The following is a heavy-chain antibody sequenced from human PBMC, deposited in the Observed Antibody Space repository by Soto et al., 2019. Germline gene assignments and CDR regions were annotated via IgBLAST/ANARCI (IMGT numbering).Heavy chain of an antibody. CDR1: GGSISSSSYY. CDR2: IYYSGST. CDR3: ARPLHSGSPRRNTWYFDL. Sequence: QLQLQESGPGLVKPSETLSLTCTVSGGSISSSSYYWGWIRQPPEKGLEWIGSIYYSGSTYYNPSLKSRVTLSVDTSKTQFSLRLSSVTAADTAVYYCARPLHSGSPRRNTWYFDLWGRGTLVTVSS. D-gene: IGHD1-26*01. V-gene: IGHV4-39*01. J-gene: IGHJ2*01.